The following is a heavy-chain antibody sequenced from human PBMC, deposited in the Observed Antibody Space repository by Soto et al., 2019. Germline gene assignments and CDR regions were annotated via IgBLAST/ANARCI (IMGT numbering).Heavy chain of an antibody. Sequence: EVQLVESGGGLVKPGGSLRLSCAASGFTFSNAWINWVRQAPGKGLEWVGRINSKTDGGTTDFAAPGKGRFAISRDDSKNMVYLQMYSLETEDTGIYYCATESYSTMIVVGLDYWGHGTLVTVSS. D-gene: IGHD3-22*01. J-gene: IGHJ4*01. CDR3: ATESYSTMIVVGLDY. CDR1: GFTFSNAW. V-gene: IGHV3-15*07. CDR2: INSKTDGGTT.